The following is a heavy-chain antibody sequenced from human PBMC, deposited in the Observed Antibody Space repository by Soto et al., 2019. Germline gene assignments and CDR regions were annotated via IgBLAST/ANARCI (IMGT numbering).Heavy chain of an antibody. Sequence: GGSLRLSCAASGFTFSSYGMHWVRQAPGKGLEWVAVISYDGSNKYYADSVKGRFTISRDNSKNTLYLQMNSLRAEDTAVYYCAKDLGMATYTFDYWGQGTLVPVSS. CDR2: ISYDGSNK. V-gene: IGHV3-30*18. CDR3: AKDLGMATYTFDY. D-gene: IGHD3-16*01. J-gene: IGHJ4*02. CDR1: GFTFSSYG.